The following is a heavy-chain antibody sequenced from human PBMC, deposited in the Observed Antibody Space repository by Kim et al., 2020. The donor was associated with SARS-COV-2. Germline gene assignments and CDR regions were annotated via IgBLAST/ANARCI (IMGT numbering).Heavy chain of an antibody. D-gene: IGHD6-13*01. CDR3: ARLDPLVGGSWPKTYYYYYGMDV. V-gene: IGHV5-51*01. CDR1: GYSFTSYW. Sequence: GESLKISCKGSGYSFTSYWIGWVRQMPGKGLEWMGIIYPGDSDTRYSPSFQGQVTISADKSISTAYLQWSSLKASDTAMYYCARLDPLVGGSWPKTYYYYYGMDVWGQGTTVTVSS. J-gene: IGHJ6*02. CDR2: IYPGDSDT.